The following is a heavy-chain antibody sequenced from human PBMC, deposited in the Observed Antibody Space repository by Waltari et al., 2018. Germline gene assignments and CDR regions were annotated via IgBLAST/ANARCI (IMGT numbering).Heavy chain of an antibody. CDR2: ISSSSSYI. CDR1: GFTFSSYS. CDR3: ARDPRGSSSSEDY. D-gene: IGHD6-6*01. V-gene: IGHV3-21*01. J-gene: IGHJ4*02. Sequence: EVQLVESGGGLVKPGGSLRLSCAASGFTFSSYSMNWVRQAPGKGLEWVSSISSSSSYIYYAGSVKCRFTISRDNAKNSLYLQMNSLRAEDTAVYYCARDPRGSSSSEDYWGQGTLVTVSS.